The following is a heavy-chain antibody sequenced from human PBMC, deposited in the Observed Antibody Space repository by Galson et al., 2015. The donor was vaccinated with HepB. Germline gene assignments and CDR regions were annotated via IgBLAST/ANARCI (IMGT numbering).Heavy chain of an antibody. V-gene: IGHV3-30*18. J-gene: IGHJ3*02. CDR2: ISDDETNK. D-gene: IGHD3-22*01. CDR1: GFTFSRSH. CDR3: AKEAFSSGSAGGFAI. Sequence: SLRLSCAASGFTFSRSHMHWVRQAPGKGLEWLAVISDDETNKHYVDSVRGRFIISRDNSKNTLYLQMNSLRDEDTAVYLCAKEAFSSGSAGGFAIWGQGTMVTVPS.